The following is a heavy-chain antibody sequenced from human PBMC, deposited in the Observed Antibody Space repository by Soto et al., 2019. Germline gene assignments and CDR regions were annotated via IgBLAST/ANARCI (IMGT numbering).Heavy chain of an antibody. D-gene: IGHD2-2*02. J-gene: IGHJ6*02. CDR1: GVTFSSYW. Sequence: EVQLVESGGGLVQPAGSLRLSCAASGVTFSSYWMSWVRQAPGKGLEWVANIKQDGSEKYYVDSVKGRFTISRDNAKNSLYLQVNSRRAGDTAGYYCARDREGVAVPAAVRLGDYDYYYGMDAWGQGTTVTV. V-gene: IGHV3-7*03. CDR3: ARDREGVAVPAAVRLGDYDYYYGMDA. CDR2: IKQDGSEK.